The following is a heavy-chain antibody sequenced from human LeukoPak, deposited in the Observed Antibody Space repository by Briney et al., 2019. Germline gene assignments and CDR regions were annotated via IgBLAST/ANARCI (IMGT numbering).Heavy chain of an antibody. CDR1: GGSISSGGYS. Sequence: SETLSLTCAASGGSISSGGYSWSWIRQPPGKGLEWIGYIYHSGSTYYNPSLKSRVTISVDRSKNQFSLKLSSVTAADTAVYYCASSYDFWSYDYWGQGTLVTVSS. V-gene: IGHV4-30-2*01. CDR3: ASSYDFWSYDY. J-gene: IGHJ4*02. CDR2: IYHSGST. D-gene: IGHD3-3*01.